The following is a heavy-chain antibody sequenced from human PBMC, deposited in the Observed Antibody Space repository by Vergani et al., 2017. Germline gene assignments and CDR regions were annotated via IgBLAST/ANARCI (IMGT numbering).Heavy chain of an antibody. J-gene: IGHJ6*03. CDR1: GFTVSSNY. CDR2: IYSGGST. V-gene: IGHV3-53*01. Sequence: EVQLLESGGGLVQPGGSLRLSCAASGFTVSSNYMSWVRQAPGKGLEWVSVIYSGGSTYYADSVKGRFTISRDNSKNTLYLQMNSLRAEDTAVYYCARKGGXSSSWYGVGYYYYYMDVWGKGTTVTVSS. D-gene: IGHD6-13*01. CDR3: ARKGGXSSSWYGVGYYYYYMDV.